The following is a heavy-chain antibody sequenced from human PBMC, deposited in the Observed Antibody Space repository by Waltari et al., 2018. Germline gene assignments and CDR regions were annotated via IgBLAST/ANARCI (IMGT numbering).Heavy chain of an antibody. CDR1: GFNLSSYA. D-gene: IGHD3-10*01. CDR2: ISGSAGST. Sequence: EVQLSESGGGLVQPGGSLRLSCAASGFNLSSYAMCWVRQAPGKWLEWVSTISGSAGSTYYADAVKGRFTISRDISKNTLFLQMNSLRAEDTALYSCAKDQYTSSRRGFDSWGQGTLVTVSS. V-gene: IGHV3-23*01. J-gene: IGHJ4*02. CDR3: AKDQYTSSRRGFDS.